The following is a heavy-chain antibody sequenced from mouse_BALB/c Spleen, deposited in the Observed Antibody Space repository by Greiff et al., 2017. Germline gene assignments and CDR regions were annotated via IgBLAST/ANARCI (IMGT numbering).Heavy chain of an antibody. CDR2: ISNLAYSI. V-gene: IGHV5-15*02. Sequence: DVKLVESGGGLVQPGGSRKLSCAASGFTFSDYGMAWVRQAPGKGPEWVAFISNLAYSIYYADTVTGRFTISRENAKNTLYLEMSSLRSEDTAMYYCARVPITTYFDYWGQGTTLTVSS. CDR1: GFTFSDYG. CDR3: ARVPITTYFDY. D-gene: IGHD2-4*01. J-gene: IGHJ2*01.